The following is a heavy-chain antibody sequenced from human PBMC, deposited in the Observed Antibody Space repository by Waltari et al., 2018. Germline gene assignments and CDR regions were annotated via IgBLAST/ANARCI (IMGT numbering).Heavy chain of an antibody. V-gene: IGHV3-33*01. CDR1: GFTFSSYG. D-gene: IGHD6-6*01. CDR3: ARGGQLVRLGWFDP. Sequence: QVQLVESGGGVVQPGRSLRLSCAASGFTFSSYGMHWVRQAPGKGLEGVAVIWYDGSTKYYADPVQGRFTISRDNSKNTVYLQMNSLRAEDTAVYYCARGGQLVRLGWFDPWGQGTLVTVSS. J-gene: IGHJ5*02. CDR2: IWYDGSTK.